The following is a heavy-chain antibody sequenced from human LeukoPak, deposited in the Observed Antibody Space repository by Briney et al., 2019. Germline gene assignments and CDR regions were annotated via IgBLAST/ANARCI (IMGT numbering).Heavy chain of an antibody. J-gene: IGHJ5*02. CDR3: ARDLTTVVTHCFDP. V-gene: IGHV4-4*07. Sequence: SETLSLTCTVSGDSISSYYWSWIRQPAGKGLEWIGRIYTSGSTNYNPSLKSRVTMSVDTSKNQFSLKLSSVTAADTAVYYCARDLTTVVTHCFDPWGQGTLVTVSS. D-gene: IGHD4-23*01. CDR1: GDSISSYY. CDR2: IYTSGST.